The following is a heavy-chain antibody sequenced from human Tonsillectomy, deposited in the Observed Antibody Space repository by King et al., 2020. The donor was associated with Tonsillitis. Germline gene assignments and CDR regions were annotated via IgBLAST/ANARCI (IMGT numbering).Heavy chain of an antibody. D-gene: IGHD3-3*01. V-gene: IGHV1-69*12. J-gene: IGHJ4*02. CDR3: ARDRTILGVVTYFGY. Sequence: QLQLVQSGAEVKRPGSSVKVSCKASGGTFASYGFSWVRQAPGQGLEWMGGIIPIFGTPNYAQKFQGRLTITADESTSTVYMELSSLRSGDTAVYYCARDRTILGVVTYFGYWGQGTLVTVSA. CDR2: IIPIFGTP. CDR1: GGTFASYG.